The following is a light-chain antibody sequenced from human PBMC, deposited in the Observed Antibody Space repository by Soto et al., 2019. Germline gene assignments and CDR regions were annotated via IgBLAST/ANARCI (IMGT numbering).Light chain of an antibody. V-gene: IGKV1-33*01. Sequence: DIQMTQSPSSLSASVGDRVTITCQASQAISNYLNWYQQKPGKAPKLLIYDASNLETGVPSRFSGSGSGTDFTFTISSLQPEDIATYYRQQYDNLSPFCQGTKLEIK. CDR2: DAS. CDR1: QAISNY. J-gene: IGKJ2*01. CDR3: QQYDNLSP.